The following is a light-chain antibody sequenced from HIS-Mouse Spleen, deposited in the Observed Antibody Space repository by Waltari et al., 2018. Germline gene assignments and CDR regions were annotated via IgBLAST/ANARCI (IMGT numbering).Light chain of an antibody. CDR3: CSYAGSYTVV. CDR2: DVS. Sequence: QSALTQPRSVSGSPGQSVTISCTGTSSDVGGYNYVSWYQQHPGKAPKLMIYDVSKRPSGGPDRFAGSKSGSTASLTISGLQAEDEAYYYCCSYAGSYTVVFGGGTKLTVL. J-gene: IGLJ2*01. CDR1: SSDVGGYNY. V-gene: IGLV2-11*01.